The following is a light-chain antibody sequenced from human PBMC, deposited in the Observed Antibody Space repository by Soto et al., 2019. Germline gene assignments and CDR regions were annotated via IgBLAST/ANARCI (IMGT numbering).Light chain of an antibody. J-gene: IGKJ1*01. V-gene: IGKV3-15*01. CDR1: QSVSSN. CDR3: QQYNNWPTWT. CDR2: GAS. Sequence: EIVMTQSPATLSVSPGERATLSCRASQSVSSNLAWYQQKPGQAPRLLIFGASTRATGIPARFSGSGSGTEFTLTISGLQSEDFSVYCCQQYNNWPTWTFGQGTKVDIK.